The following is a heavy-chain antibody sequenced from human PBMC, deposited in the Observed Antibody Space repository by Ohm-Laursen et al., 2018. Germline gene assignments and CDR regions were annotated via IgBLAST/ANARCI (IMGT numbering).Heavy chain of an antibody. Sequence: SDTLSLTCTVSGGSISSSSYYWGWIRQPPGKGLEWIGSIYYSGSTYYNPSLKSRVTISVDTSKNQFSLKLSSVTAADTAVYYCAREQAGTWYWGQGTLVTVSS. J-gene: IGHJ4*02. CDR3: AREQAGTWY. CDR1: GGSISSSSYY. V-gene: IGHV4-39*02. CDR2: IYYSGST. D-gene: IGHD1-7*01.